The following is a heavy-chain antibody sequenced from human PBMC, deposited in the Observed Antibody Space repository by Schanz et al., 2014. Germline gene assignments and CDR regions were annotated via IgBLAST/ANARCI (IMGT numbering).Heavy chain of an antibody. J-gene: IGHJ4*02. D-gene: IGHD3-3*01. CDR2: VSRSTPDI. CDR3: VRDSFFAFDY. Sequence: EVKMVESGGGLVKPGGSLRLSCAASGFTFSSHWMHWVRQARGKGLEWVSYVSRSTPDIYYADSVKGRFTMSRDNAKNSVFLQMNSLRAEDTAVYYCVRDSFFAFDYWGQGTLVTVSS. V-gene: IGHV3-21*01. CDR1: GFTFSSHW.